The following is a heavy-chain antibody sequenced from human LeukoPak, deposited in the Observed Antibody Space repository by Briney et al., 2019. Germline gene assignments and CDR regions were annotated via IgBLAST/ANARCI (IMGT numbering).Heavy chain of an antibody. CDR1: GGSISSCGYY. J-gene: IGHJ4*02. V-gene: IGHV4-31*03. Sequence: SETLSLTCTVSGGSISSCGYYWSWIRQHPGKGLEWIGYIYYSGSTYYNPSLKSRVTISVDTSKNQFSLKLSSVTAADTAVYYCARDRRITIFGVVRTSMIDYWGQGTLVTVSS. CDR2: IYYSGST. D-gene: IGHD3-3*01. CDR3: ARDRRITIFGVVRTSMIDY.